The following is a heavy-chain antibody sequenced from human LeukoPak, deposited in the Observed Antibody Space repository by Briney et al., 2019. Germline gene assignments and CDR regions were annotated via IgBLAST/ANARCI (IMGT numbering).Heavy chain of an antibody. CDR2: INHSGNT. Sequence: SETLSLTCAVYGGSFSGYYWSWIRQPPGKGLEWIGEINHSGNTNYNPSLKSRVTISVDTSKNQFSLKLSSVTAADTAVYYCARGLGGYDYGDYVAYGMDVWGKGTTVTVSS. CDR1: GGSFSGYY. V-gene: IGHV4-34*01. D-gene: IGHD4-17*01. CDR3: ARGLGGYDYGDYVAYGMDV. J-gene: IGHJ6*04.